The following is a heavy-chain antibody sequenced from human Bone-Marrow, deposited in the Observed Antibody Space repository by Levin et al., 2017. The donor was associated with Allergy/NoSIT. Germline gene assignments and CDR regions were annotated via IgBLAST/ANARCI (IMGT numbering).Heavy chain of an antibody. V-gene: IGHV1-69*02. Sequence: GGSLRLSCKSSGGSLTGHTINWVRQAPGQGLEWMGRIIPIYGITKYSEKFQGRVTITADKSTSTTFMELSGLRSEDTAVYYCTRGGLPTYYFNFWGQGTLVTVSS. CDR2: IIPIYGIT. J-gene: IGHJ4*02. CDR1: GGSLTGHT. D-gene: IGHD3-16*01. CDR3: TRGGLPTYYFNF.